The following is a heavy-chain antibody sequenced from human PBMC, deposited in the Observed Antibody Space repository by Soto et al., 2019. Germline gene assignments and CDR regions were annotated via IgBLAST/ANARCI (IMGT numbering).Heavy chain of an antibody. J-gene: IGHJ4*02. CDR1: GGSFSDYY. D-gene: IGHD6-13*01. Sequence: PSETLSLTCAVYGGSFSDYYWSWIRQPPGMGLEWIGEISHSGSTNYNPSLASRVTISIATSKNQFSLKLSSVTAADTAVYYCARGHKEYGRIWYVDWGQGTLVTVSS. CDR3: ARGHKEYGRIWYVD. CDR2: ISHSGST. V-gene: IGHV4-34*01.